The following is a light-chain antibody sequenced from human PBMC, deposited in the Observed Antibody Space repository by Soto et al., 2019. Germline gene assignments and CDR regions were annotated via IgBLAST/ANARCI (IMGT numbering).Light chain of an antibody. V-gene: IGLV1-51*01. CDR2: DSN. Sequence: QSVLTQPPSVSAAPGQKVTISCSGSSSNIGNFYVSWYQHLPGTAPKLLIYDSNKRPSGIPDRFSGSKSGTSATLGITGIQTGEEADYYCGVWDRSLTTYVFGPGTKVTV. J-gene: IGLJ1*01. CDR3: GVWDRSLTTYV. CDR1: SSNIGNFY.